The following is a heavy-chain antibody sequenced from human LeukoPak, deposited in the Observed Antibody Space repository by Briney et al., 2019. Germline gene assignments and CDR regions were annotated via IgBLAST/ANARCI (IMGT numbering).Heavy chain of an antibody. D-gene: IGHD4-11*01. J-gene: IGHJ4*02. CDR2: ISAYNGNT. CDR3: ARVKYSNYVFDY. CDR1: GYTFTSYG. Sequence: ASVKVSCKASGYTFTSYGISWVRQAPGQGLEWMGWISAYNGNTNYAQKLQGRVTMTRDTSISTAYMELSRLRSDDTAVYYCARVKYSNYVFDYWGQGTLVTVSS. V-gene: IGHV1-18*01.